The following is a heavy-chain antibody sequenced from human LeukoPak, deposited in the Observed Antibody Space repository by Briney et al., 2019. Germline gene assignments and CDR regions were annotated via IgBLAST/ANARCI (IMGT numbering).Heavy chain of an antibody. D-gene: IGHD3-22*01. CDR1: GGSFSGYY. J-gene: IGHJ4*02. CDR3: ARHRPPTYYYDSSGSEIDY. Sequence: SETLSLTCAVYGGSFSGYYWSWIRQPPGKGLEWIGEINHSGSTNYNPSLKSRVTISVDTSKNQFSLKLSSVTAADTAVYYCARHRPPTYYYDSSGSEIDYWGQGTLVTVSS. V-gene: IGHV4-34*01. CDR2: INHSGST.